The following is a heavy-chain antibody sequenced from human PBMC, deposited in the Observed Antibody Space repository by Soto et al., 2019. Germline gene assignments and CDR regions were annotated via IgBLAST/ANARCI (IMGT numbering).Heavy chain of an antibody. J-gene: IGHJ4*02. V-gene: IGHV3-48*03. Sequence: VQLVESGGDLGQPGGSLRLSCAASGFTFSSYEMNWVRQAPGKGLEWVSYISSTGTSMDYADSVKGRFTISRDNAKNSLFLQLNSLRDEDTAVYYCARETHFIDYWGQGTLVSVSA. CDR3: ARETHFIDY. CDR2: ISSTGTSM. CDR1: GFTFSSYE.